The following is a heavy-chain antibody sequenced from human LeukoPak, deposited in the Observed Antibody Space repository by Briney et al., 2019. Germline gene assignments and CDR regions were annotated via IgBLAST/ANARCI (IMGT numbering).Heavy chain of an antibody. Sequence: NPSETLSLTCAVYGGSFSGYYWSWIRQPPGKGLEWIGEINHSGSTNYNPSLKSRVTISVDTSKNQFSLKLSSVTAADTAVYYCVRRYCSSTSCYASQYYYYYYYMDVWGKGTTVTVSS. CDR2: INHSGST. CDR3: VRRYCSSTSCYASQYYYYYYYMDV. J-gene: IGHJ6*03. D-gene: IGHD2-2*01. CDR1: GGSFSGYY. V-gene: IGHV4-34*01.